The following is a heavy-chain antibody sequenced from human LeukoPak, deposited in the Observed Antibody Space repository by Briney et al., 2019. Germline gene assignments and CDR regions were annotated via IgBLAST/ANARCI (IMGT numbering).Heavy chain of an antibody. CDR1: GGSISSSSYY. CDR3: ARSIVATISNWFDP. CDR2: IYYSVST. J-gene: IGHJ5*02. V-gene: IGHV4-39*01. D-gene: IGHD5-12*01. Sequence: SETLSLTCTVSGGSISSSSYYWGWIRQPPGKGLEWIGRIYYSVSTYYNPSLKSRVTISVDTSKNQFSLKLSSVTAADTAVYYCARSIVATISNWFDPWGQGTLVTVSS.